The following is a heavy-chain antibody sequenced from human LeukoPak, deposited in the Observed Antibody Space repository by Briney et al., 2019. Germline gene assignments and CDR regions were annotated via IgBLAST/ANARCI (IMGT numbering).Heavy chain of an antibody. J-gene: IGHJ5*02. D-gene: IGHD3-10*01. CDR1: GGTFSSYT. Sequence: SVKVSCKASGGTFSSYTISWVRQAPGQGLEWMGRIIPILGIANYAQKFQGRVTITADKSTSTAYMELSSLRSEDTAVYYCARDVDGLGSPDFKASGWFDPWGQGTLVTVSS. V-gene: IGHV1-69*04. CDR3: ARDVDGLGSPDFKASGWFDP. CDR2: IIPILGIA.